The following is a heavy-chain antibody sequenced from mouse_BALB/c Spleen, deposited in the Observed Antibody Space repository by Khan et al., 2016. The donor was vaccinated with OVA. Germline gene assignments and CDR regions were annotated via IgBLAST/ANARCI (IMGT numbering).Heavy chain of an antibody. Sequence: QIQLVQSGTELVRPGASVELSCKTSGYIFTSYWIHWVKQRSGQGLEWFARIYPGTDNTYYNEKLKDKVTLTADKSSSTVYMQLSSLKSADSAVYCCAREEALYYFDYWGQGTTLTVSS. CDR2: IYPGTDNT. J-gene: IGHJ2*01. CDR1: GYIFTSYW. CDR3: AREEALYYFDY. V-gene: IGHV1-76*01. D-gene: IGHD3-2*02.